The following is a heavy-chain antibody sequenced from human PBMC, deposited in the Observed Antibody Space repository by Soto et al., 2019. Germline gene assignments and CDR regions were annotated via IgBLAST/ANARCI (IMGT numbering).Heavy chain of an antibody. CDR1: GFTFTNYA. CDR3: AKHGYSGYDSDYFDY. CDR2: ISGSGGIT. V-gene: IGHV3-23*01. J-gene: IGHJ4*02. D-gene: IGHD5-12*01. Sequence: GGSLRLSCAASGFTFTNYAINWFRQAPGKGLEWVSTISGSGGITYYADSVKGRFTISRDNYKNTLYLQMNSLRAEDTAVYYCAKHGYSGYDSDYFDYWGQGTLVTVSS.